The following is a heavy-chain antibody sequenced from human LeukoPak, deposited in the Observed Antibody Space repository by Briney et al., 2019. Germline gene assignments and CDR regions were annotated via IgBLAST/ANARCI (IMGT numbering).Heavy chain of an antibody. CDR2: IGNSSYI. V-gene: IGHV3-21*01. CDR1: GFTFSRYS. J-gene: IGHJ4*02. CDR3: ARGRPHGNDY. D-gene: IGHD4-23*01. Sequence: GGSLRLSCAASGFTFSRYSINWVRQAPGKGLEWVSCIGNSSYIYYADSVKGRFSISRDNAKNTLCLQMNSLRVEDTAVYYCARGRPHGNDYWGQGTLVTVSS.